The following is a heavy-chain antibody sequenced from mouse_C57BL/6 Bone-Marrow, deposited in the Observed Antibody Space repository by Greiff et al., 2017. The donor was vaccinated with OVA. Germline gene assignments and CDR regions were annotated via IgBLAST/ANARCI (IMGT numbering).Heavy chain of an antibody. Sequence: EVHLVESGPELVKPGASVKISCKASGYSFTDYNMNWVKQSNGKSLEWIGVINTNYGTTSYNQKFKGKATLTVAQSSSTAYMRLNSLTSEDSAVYYCARGLRPSWFADWGQGTLVTVSA. CDR3: ARGLRPSWFAD. D-gene: IGHD3-2*02. V-gene: IGHV1-39*01. J-gene: IGHJ3*01. CDR2: INTNYGTT. CDR1: GYSFTDYN.